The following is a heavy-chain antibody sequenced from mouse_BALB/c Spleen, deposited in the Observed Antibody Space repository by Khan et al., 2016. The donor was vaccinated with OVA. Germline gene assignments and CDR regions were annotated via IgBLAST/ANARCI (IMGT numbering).Heavy chain of an antibody. CDR3: TRGGFGGFAY. CDR1: GYAFTNYL. V-gene: IGHV1-54*01. J-gene: IGHJ3*01. Sequence: QVRLQQSGAELVRPGTSVKVSCKASGYAFTNYLIEWVKQRPGQGLEWIGVINPGSGGTNYNEKFKGKATLTADKSSSTAYMQLSSLTSDFSAVYVCTRGGFGGFAYWGQGTLVTVSA. D-gene: IGHD3-1*01. CDR2: INPGSGGT.